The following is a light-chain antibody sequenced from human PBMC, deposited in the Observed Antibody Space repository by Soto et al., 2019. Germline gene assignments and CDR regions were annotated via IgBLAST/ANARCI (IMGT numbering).Light chain of an antibody. CDR1: QSVSTK. Sequence: MVMTHSPATLSVSPGERATLSCRASQSVSTKLAWYQQKPGQAPRLLIYGASTRATGIPARFSGSGSGTDFTLTISSLQSDEFAVYYCPQYNNWPYTFGPGTRVDIK. CDR2: GAS. J-gene: IGKJ3*01. CDR3: PQYNNWPYT. V-gene: IGKV3D-15*01.